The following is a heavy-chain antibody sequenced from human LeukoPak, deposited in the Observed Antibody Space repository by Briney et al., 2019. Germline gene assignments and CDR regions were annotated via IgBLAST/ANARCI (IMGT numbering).Heavy chain of an antibody. D-gene: IGHD3-22*01. V-gene: IGHV1-69*13. J-gene: IGHJ4*02. Sequence: GASVKVSCKASGYTFTSYGISWVRQAPGQGLEWMGGIIPIFGTANYAQKFQGRVTITADESTSTAYMELSSLRSEDTAVYYCARDLVVPFDYWGQGTLVTVSS. CDR3: ARDLVVPFDY. CDR2: IIPIFGTA. CDR1: GYTFTSYG.